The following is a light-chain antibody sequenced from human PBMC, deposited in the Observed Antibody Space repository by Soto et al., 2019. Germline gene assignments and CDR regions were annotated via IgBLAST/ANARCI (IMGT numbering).Light chain of an antibody. CDR1: SSDVGRYNY. J-gene: IGLJ2*01. Sequence: QSALTQPASVSGSPGQSITISCTGTSSDVGRYNYVSWYQQHPGKAPKLMIYDVSNRPSGVSNRFSGSKSGNTASLTISGLQAEDEADYYCSSYTSSSTLVVFGGGTQLTVL. V-gene: IGLV2-14*01. CDR3: SSYTSSSTLVV. CDR2: DVS.